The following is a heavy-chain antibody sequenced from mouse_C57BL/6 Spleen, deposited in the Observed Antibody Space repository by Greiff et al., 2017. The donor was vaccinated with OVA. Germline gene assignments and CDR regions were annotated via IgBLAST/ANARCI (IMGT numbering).Heavy chain of an antibody. CDR3: AGGDYDGFDY. V-gene: IGHV5-17*01. J-gene: IGHJ2*01. CDR1: GFTFSDYG. CDR2: ISSGSSTI. Sequence: EVQLVESGGGLVKPGGSLKLSCAASGFTFSDYGMHWVRQAPEKGLEWVAYISSGSSTIYYADKVKGRFTISRDNAKNTLFLQRTSLRSEDTAMYYCAGGDYDGFDYWGQGTTLTVSS. D-gene: IGHD2-4*01.